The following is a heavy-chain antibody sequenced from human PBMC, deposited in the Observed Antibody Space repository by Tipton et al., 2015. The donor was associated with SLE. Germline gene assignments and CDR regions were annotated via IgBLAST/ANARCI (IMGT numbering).Heavy chain of an antibody. CDR3: AKGVGNDYGDSGTDH. V-gene: IGHV3-23*01. Sequence: SLRLSCVASGFTFSNYRMHWVRQAPGKGLEWVSTISGSDTTYYADSVKGRFIISRDNSQNTLYVQMNSLRAEDTAVYYCAKGVGNDYGDSGTDHWGQGTLVTVSS. CDR2: ISGSDTT. J-gene: IGHJ4*02. CDR1: GFTFSNYR. D-gene: IGHD4-17*01.